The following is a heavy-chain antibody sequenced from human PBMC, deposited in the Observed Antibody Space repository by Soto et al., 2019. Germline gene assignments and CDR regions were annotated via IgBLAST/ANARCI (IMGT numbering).Heavy chain of an antibody. CDR3: ARGGMYYDFWSGSSYYYYGMDV. V-gene: IGHV4-59*01. Sequence: SETLSLTCTVSGGSLRNYYWSWIRQPPGKGLEWIGHIYYSGSTNYNPSLKSRVTISVDTSKNQFSLKLSSVTAADTAVYYCARGGMYYDFWSGSSYYYYGMDVWGQGTTVTVSS. D-gene: IGHD3-3*01. CDR2: IYYSGST. CDR1: GGSLRNYY. J-gene: IGHJ6*02.